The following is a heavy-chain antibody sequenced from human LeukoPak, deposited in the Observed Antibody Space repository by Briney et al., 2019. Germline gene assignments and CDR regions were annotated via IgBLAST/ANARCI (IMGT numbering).Heavy chain of an antibody. V-gene: IGHV4-34*01. CDR3: ARGRKYYYDSSGYHWFDP. D-gene: IGHD3-22*01. Sequence: SETLSLTCAAYGVSFSGYYWSWIRQPPRKGLEWIGEINHSGSTNYNPSLKSRVTISVDTSKNQFSLKLSSVTAADTAVYYCARGRKYYYDSSGYHWFDPWGQGTLVTVSS. CDR2: INHSGST. CDR1: GVSFSGYY. J-gene: IGHJ5*02.